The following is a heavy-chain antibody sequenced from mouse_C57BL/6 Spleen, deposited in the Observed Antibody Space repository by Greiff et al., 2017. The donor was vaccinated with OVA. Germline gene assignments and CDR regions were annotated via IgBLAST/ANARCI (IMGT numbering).Heavy chain of an antibody. Sequence: EVQGVESGGGLVQPKGSLKLSCAASGFSFNTYAMNWVRQAPGTGLEWVARIRSKSNNYATYYADSVKDRFTISRDDSESMLYLQMNNLKTEDTAMYYCVRHADYQYYYAMDYWGQGTSVTVSS. CDR3: VRHADYQYYYAMDY. CDR2: IRSKSNNYAT. V-gene: IGHV10-1*01. J-gene: IGHJ4*01. D-gene: IGHD2-4*01. CDR1: GFSFNTYA.